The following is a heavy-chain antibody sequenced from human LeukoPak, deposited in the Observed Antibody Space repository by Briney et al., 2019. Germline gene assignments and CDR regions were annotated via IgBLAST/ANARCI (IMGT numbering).Heavy chain of an antibody. V-gene: IGHV3-23*01. D-gene: IGHD6-19*01. CDR2: ITGSGGST. Sequence: QPGGSLRLSCAPSGFTFSRFATSWVRQAPGKGLEWVSGITGSGGSTYHADSVKGRFTISRDNSKNTLYLQMNSLRAEDTAVYYCAKGEVSSDSQAFDYWGQGTLVTVSS. CDR3: AKGEVSSDSQAFDY. J-gene: IGHJ4*02. CDR1: GFTFSRFA.